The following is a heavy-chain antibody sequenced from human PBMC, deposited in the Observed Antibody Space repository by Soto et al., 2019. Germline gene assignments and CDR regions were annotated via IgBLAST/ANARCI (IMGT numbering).Heavy chain of an antibody. V-gene: IGHV3-33*01. CDR3: ARGRDSSGQFDY. J-gene: IGHJ4*02. Sequence: GGSLRLSCAASGFTFSSYGMHWVRQAPGKGLEWVAVIWYDGSNKYYADSVKGRFTISRDNSKNTLYLQMNSLRAEDTAVYYCARGRDSSGQFDYWGQGTLVTVSS. CDR1: GFTFSSYG. CDR2: IWYDGSNK. D-gene: IGHD3-22*01.